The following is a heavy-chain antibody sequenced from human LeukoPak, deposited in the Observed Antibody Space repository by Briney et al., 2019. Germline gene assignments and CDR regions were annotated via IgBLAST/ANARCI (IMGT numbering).Heavy chain of an antibody. CDR1: GGTFSSYA. V-gene: IGHV1-69*04. J-gene: IGHJ4*02. CDR3: ARVRRWLQCFDY. D-gene: IGHD5-12*01. CDR2: IIPILGIA. Sequence: GASVKVSCKASGGTFSSYAISWVRQAPGQGLEWMGRIIPILGIANYAQKFQGRVTITADKSTSTAYMELSSLRSEDTAVYYCARVRRWLQCFDYWGQGTLVTVSS.